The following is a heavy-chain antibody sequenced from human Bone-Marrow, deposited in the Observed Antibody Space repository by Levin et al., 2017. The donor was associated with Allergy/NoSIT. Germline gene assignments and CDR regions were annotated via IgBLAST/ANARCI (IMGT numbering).Heavy chain of an antibody. D-gene: IGHD4-11*01. Sequence: GGSLRLSCAASGLTFRKYAMSWVRQAPGKGLEWVSGISDSGGSTNYADSVKGRFTISRDNSKNTLYLQMNSLRAEDTAVYYCANNHDYSKNYGMDVWGQGTTVTVSS. CDR3: ANNHDYSKNYGMDV. CDR1: GLTFRKYA. J-gene: IGHJ6*02. V-gene: IGHV3-23*01. CDR2: ISDSGGST.